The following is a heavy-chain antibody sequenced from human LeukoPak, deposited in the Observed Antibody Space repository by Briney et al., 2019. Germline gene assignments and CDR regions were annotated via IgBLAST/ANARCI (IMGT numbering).Heavy chain of an antibody. V-gene: IGHV1-69*05. D-gene: IGHD5-24*01. CDR3: ARDRVEMATIAFAFDI. CDR2: IIPIFGTT. Sequence: SLKVSCKASGGTFSSYAISWVRQAPGQGLERMGGIIPIFGTTNYAQKFQGRVTSTTDESTSIGYMELSSLRSEDTAVYYCARDRVEMATIAFAFDIWGQGTMVTVSS. CDR1: GGTFSSYA. J-gene: IGHJ3*02.